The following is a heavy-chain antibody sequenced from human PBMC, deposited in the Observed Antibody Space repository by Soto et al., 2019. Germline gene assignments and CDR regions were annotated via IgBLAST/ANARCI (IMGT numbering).Heavy chain of an antibody. CDR1: GGSISSSSYY. CDR2: IYYSGST. J-gene: IGHJ4*02. CDR3: ARRRPGNYDFWSGYLGEGGLFDY. D-gene: IGHD3-3*01. V-gene: IGHV4-39*01. Sequence: QLQLQESGPGLVKPSETLSLTCTVSGGSISSSSYYWGWIRQPPGKGLEWIGSIYYSGSTYYNPSLKSRVTISVDTSKNQFSLKLSSVTAADTAVYYCARRRPGNYDFWSGYLGEGGLFDYWGQGTLVTVSS.